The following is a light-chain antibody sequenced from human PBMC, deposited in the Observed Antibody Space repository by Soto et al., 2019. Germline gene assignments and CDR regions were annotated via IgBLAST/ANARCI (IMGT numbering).Light chain of an antibody. CDR3: VQATHWPYT. V-gene: IGKV2-30*02. Sequence: DVVMTQSPLSLPVTLGQPASISCRSSQSLVHSDGNTHLNWFQQRPGQSPRRLIYSVSNRDSGVPDRFSGSASGTDFTLKISRVEAEDVAIYYCVQATHWPYTFGQGTKLETK. J-gene: IGKJ2*01. CDR1: QSLVHSDGNTH. CDR2: SVS.